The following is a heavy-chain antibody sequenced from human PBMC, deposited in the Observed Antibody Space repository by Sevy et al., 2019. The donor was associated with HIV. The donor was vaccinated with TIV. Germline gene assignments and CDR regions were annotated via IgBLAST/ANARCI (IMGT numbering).Heavy chain of an antibody. V-gene: IGHV3-30-3*01. Sequence: GGSLRLSCAASGFTFSSYAMHWVRQAPGKGLEWVAVISYDGSNKYYADSVKGRLTISRDNSKNTLYLQMNSLRAEDTAVYYCARDGGGRGYYDSSGYYYYFDYWGQGTLVTVSS. D-gene: IGHD3-22*01. J-gene: IGHJ4*02. CDR2: ISYDGSNK. CDR1: GFTFSSYA. CDR3: ARDGGGRGYYDSSGYYYYFDY.